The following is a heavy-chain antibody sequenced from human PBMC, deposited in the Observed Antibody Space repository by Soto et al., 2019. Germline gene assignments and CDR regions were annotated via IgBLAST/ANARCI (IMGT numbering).Heavy chain of an antibody. D-gene: IGHD4-4*01. Sequence: SETLSLTCTVSGGSVSSNYWHWIRQPPGKGPEWIGDIYDTGSTNYNPSLMRRVTISVDTSKNQFSLRLTSVTAADTATYFCARGLTVTAGRCFDAWAQRILVTVSS. CDR2: IYDTGST. CDR3: ARGLTVTAGRCFDA. V-gene: IGHV4-59*02. J-gene: IGHJ5*02. CDR1: GGSVSSNY.